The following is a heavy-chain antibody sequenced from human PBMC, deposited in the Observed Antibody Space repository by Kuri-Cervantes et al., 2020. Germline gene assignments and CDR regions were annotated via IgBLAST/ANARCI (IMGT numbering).Heavy chain of an antibody. D-gene: IGHD6-19*01. CDR3: AKAGYSSGWYSKAFDI. J-gene: IGHJ3*02. CDR1: GGSISSGNYY. V-gene: IGHV4-39*07. Sequence: ESLKISCTVSGGSISSGNYYWGWIRQAPGKGLEWIGGFYLSGSTYNNPSLRSRVTISSDTSKNQFSLKLSSVTAADTAVYYCAKAGYSSGWYSKAFDIWGQGTMVTVSS. CDR2: FYLSGST.